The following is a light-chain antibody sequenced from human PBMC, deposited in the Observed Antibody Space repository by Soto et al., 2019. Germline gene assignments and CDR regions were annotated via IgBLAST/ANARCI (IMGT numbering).Light chain of an antibody. CDR3: QQHNSSPYT. Sequence: DIQLTQSPSTLSASVGDRVTITCRASQSISSWLAWYQQKPGKAPKLRIYDASSLESGVPSRFSGSGSGTEFTLTISSLQPDDFASYYCQQHNSSPYTFGQGTKLEIK. CDR2: DAS. CDR1: QSISSW. V-gene: IGKV1-5*01. J-gene: IGKJ2*01.